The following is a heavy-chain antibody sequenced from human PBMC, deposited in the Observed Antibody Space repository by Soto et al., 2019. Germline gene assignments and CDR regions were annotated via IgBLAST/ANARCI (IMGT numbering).Heavy chain of an antibody. V-gene: IGHV1-8*01. J-gene: IGHJ4*02. CDR3: ARDDERWSDCDLGY. Sequence: ASVKVSCKASGYTFTSYDINWVRQATGQGLEWMGWMNPNSGNTGYAQKFQGRVTMTRNTSISTAYMELSSLRSEDTAVYYCARDDERWSDCDLGYWGQGVLVTVSS. D-gene: IGHD2-21*01. CDR1: GYTFTSYD. CDR2: MNPNSGNT.